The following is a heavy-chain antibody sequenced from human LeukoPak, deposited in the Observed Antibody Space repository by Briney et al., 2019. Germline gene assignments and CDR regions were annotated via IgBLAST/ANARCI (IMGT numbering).Heavy chain of an antibody. D-gene: IGHD1-20*01. CDR3: GRDVNWNQIDY. CDR2: INTDGRTT. J-gene: IGHJ4*02. CDR1: GFTFNTHW. V-gene: IGHV3-74*01. Sequence: GGSLRLSCAASGFTFNTHWMHCVRQAPGKGLVWVSRINTDGRTTDYADSVKGRFTISRDNAKNTLYLQMNSLRAEDTAVYYCGRDVNWNQIDYWGQGSLVTVSS.